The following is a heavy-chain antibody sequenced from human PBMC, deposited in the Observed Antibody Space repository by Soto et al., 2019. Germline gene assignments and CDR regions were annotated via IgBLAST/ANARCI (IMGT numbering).Heavy chain of an antibody. CDR2: INHSGST. D-gene: IGHD3-3*01. V-gene: IGHV4-34*01. CDR3: ARGGTKLRLFTGPHYYYGMDV. Sequence: QVQLQQWGAGLLKPSETLSLTCAVYGGSFSGYYWSWIRQPPGKGLEWIGEINHSGSTNYNPSLKSRVTLSVDTSKNQFPLKLSSVTAADSAVYYCARGGTKLRLFTGPHYYYGMDVWGQGTTVTVSS. J-gene: IGHJ6*02. CDR1: GGSFSGYY.